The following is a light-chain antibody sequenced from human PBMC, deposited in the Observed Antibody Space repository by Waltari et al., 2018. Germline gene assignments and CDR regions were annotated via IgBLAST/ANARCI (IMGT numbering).Light chain of an antibody. Sequence: QSALTQPASVSGAPGQSITLPCPGTSRDVRSYNHVSWYPQSPGKAPKLLIYSVTQRPSGVSDRFSGSKSGNTASLTISGLQAEDEADYYCCSYAGDSLYVFGTGTTVTV. CDR2: SVT. CDR1: SRDVRSYNH. J-gene: IGLJ1*01. CDR3: CSYAGDSLYV. V-gene: IGLV2-23*02.